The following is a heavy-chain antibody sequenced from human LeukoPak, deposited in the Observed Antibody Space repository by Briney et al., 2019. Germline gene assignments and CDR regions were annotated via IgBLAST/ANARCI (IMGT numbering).Heavy chain of an antibody. Sequence: PGGSLRLSCAAPGFTSSSYSMNWVRPAPEKGLEWVSSISSSSSYIYYADSVKGRFTISRDNAKNSLYLQMNSLRAEDTAVYYCARDLYGDDAFDIWGQGTMVTVSS. V-gene: IGHV3-21*01. CDR2: ISSSSSYI. D-gene: IGHD2/OR15-2a*01. J-gene: IGHJ3*02. CDR1: GFTSSSYS. CDR3: ARDLYGDDAFDI.